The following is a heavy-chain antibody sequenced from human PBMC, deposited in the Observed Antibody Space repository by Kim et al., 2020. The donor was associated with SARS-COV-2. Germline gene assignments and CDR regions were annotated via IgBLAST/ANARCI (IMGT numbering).Heavy chain of an antibody. CDR3: ARARGVDDSSGFLY. Sequence: SETLSLICAVHGGSLSGYYWSWIRQTPGKGLEWIGEIDLGVRTTYNTPLKSRVTISTDTSKNQFSLKMTSVTAADTAVYYCARARGVDDSSGFLYWGQGTLVTVSS. CDR1: GGSLSGYY. D-gene: IGHD3-22*01. J-gene: IGHJ4*02. CDR2: IDLGVRT. V-gene: IGHV4-34*01.